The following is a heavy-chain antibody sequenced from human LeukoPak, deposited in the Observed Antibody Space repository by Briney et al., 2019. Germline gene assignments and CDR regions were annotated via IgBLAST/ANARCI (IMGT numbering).Heavy chain of an antibody. J-gene: IGHJ3*02. CDR1: GGSITGYH. V-gene: IGHV4-4*08. CDR2: IYSSGTT. Sequence: SETLSLTCTVSGGSITGYHWSWIRQPPGKGLEWIGYIYSSGTTEYKPSLKSRVTISADTSKNQFSLKLTSVTAADTAIYYCARRNDFDIWGPGTIANGSS. CDR3: ARRNDFDI.